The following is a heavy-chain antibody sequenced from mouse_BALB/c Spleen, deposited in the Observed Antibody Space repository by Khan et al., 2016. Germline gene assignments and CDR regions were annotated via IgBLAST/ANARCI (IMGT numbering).Heavy chain of an antibody. V-gene: IGHV9-3-1*01. CDR3: ARGKYDGVAY. J-gene: IGHJ3*01. D-gene: IGHD2-14*01. CDR2: INTYTGEP. CDR1: GYTFTNYG. Sequence: QIQLVQSGPELKKPGETVKISCKACGYTFTNYGMNWVKQAPGKGLKWMGWINTYTGEPTYADDFKGRFAFSLETSASTAYLQINNLKNEDTATYFCARGKYDGVAYWGQGTLVTFSA.